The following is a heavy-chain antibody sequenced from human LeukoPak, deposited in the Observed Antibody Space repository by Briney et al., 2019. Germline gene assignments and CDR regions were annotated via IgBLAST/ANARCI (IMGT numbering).Heavy chain of an antibody. CDR2: IYTSGSA. V-gene: IGHV4-4*07. Sequence: SETLSLTCTVSGGSFSNYYWSWIRQPAGKGLEWIGRIYTSGSANYNPSVKSRVTMSVDTSNNQFSLKLTSVTAADTAVYYCARQPPQYYGMDVWGQGTTVTVSS. CDR1: GGSFSNYY. CDR3: ARQPPQYYGMDV. D-gene: IGHD1-14*01. J-gene: IGHJ6*02.